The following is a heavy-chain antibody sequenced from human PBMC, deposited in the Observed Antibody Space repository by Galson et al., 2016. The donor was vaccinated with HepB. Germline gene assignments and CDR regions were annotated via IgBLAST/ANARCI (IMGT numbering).Heavy chain of an antibody. J-gene: IGHJ5*02. CDR3: ARALEYRDAGSPYNWFEP. CDR1: GGSISSTSNHY. CDR2: ISYSGST. D-gene: IGHD6-6*01. V-gene: IGHV4-39*01. Sequence: SETLSLTCTVSGGSISSTSNHYWGWIRQSPGKGLEWIGSISYSGSTHYSPSLQSRVTISGDTSKNQFYLKLNSMSAADTAVYYCARALEYRDAGSPYNWFEPWGQGTLVTVSP.